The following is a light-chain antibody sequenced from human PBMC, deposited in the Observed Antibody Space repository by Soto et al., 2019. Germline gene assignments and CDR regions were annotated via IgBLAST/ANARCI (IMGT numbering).Light chain of an antibody. Sequence: EIVMTQSPATLSVSPGERATLSCRASQSVSSNLAGYQQKPGQAPRLLIYGASTRATGIPARFSGSRSGTEFTLTISSLQAEDFAVYYCQHYNNWPRAFGQGTKVEIK. CDR2: GAS. CDR3: QHYNNWPRA. V-gene: IGKV3-15*01. CDR1: QSVSSN. J-gene: IGKJ1*01.